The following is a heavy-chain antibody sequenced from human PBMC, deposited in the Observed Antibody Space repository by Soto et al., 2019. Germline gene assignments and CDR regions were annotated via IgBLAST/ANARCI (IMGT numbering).Heavy chain of an antibody. CDR3: ARRAETNGWNVFGADKYYFDF. V-gene: IGHV1-8*01. CDR1: GYTFNSYD. CDR2: MNTNTGDS. D-gene: IGHD1-1*01. Sequence: QVQLVQSGAEVRKPGASVKVSCEASGYTFNSYDIYWVRQATGQGLEWMGWMNTNTGDSGYAQKFQGRVTMTSDTSITTAHMELSSLRSEDTDVYYCARRAETNGWNVFGADKYYFDFWGQGTLVTVSS. J-gene: IGHJ4*02.